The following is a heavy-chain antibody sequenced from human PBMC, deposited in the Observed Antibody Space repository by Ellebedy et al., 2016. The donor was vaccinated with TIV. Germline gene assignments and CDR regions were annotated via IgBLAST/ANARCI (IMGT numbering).Heavy chain of an antibody. CDR2: IKQDGSEK. V-gene: IGHV3-7*03. CDR3: ARLQMTTTFNWFDP. CDR1: GFTFSSYW. J-gene: IGHJ5*02. Sequence: GESLKIPXAASGFTFSSYWMSWVRQAPGKGLEWVANIKQDGSEKYYVDSVKGRFTISRDNAKNSLYLQMNSLRAEDTAVYYCARLQMTTTFNWFDPWGQGTLVTVSS. D-gene: IGHD4-17*01.